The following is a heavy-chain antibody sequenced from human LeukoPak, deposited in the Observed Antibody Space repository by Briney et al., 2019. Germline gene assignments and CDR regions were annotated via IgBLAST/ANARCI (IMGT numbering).Heavy chain of an antibody. CDR2: ISSTSSNI. V-gene: IGHV3-48*04. CDR1: GFTFRNYG. Sequence: GGSLRLSCAASGFTFRNYGMNWVRQAPGKGLEWVSYISSTSSNIAYADSVKGRFTISRDNVRNSLYLQINSLRVEDTSVYYCARGGAARPDYWGQGTLVTVSS. CDR3: ARGGAARPDY. J-gene: IGHJ4*02. D-gene: IGHD6-6*01.